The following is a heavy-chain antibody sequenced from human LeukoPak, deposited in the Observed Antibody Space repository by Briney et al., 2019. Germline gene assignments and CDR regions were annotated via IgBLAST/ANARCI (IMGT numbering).Heavy chain of an antibody. CDR1: GYTFTSYY. CDR2: IYTNTGNP. D-gene: IGHD3-16*01. CDR3: ARSSGGGDDY. V-gene: IGHV7-4-1*02. J-gene: IGHJ4*02. Sequence: ASVKVSCKASGYTFTSYYMHWVRQAPGQGLEWMGWIYTNTGNPTYAQGFTGRFVFSLDTSVSTAYLQISSLKAEDTAVYYCARSSGGGDDYWGQGTLVTVSS.